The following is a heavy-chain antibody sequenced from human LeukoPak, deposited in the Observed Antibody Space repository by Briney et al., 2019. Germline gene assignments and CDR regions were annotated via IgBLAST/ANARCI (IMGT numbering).Heavy chain of an antibody. J-gene: IGHJ4*02. Sequence: TSETLSLTCTVSGGSISSYYWSWIRRPPGKGLEWIGYIYYSGSTNYNPSLKSRVTISVDTSKNQFSLKLSSVTAADTAVYYCARTLYGGKAQIDYWGQGTLVTVSS. D-gene: IGHD4-23*01. V-gene: IGHV4-59*01. CDR1: GGSISSYY. CDR2: IYYSGST. CDR3: ARTLYGGKAQIDY.